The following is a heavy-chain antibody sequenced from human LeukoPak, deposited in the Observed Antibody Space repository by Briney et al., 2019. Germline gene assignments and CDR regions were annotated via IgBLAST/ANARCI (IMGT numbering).Heavy chain of an antibody. J-gene: IGHJ4*02. CDR3: AIEYNYGYGSDY. Sequence: GGSLRLFCAASGFTFSSYAMSWVRQAPGKGLEWVSAISGSGGSTYYADSVKGRFTISRDNSKNTLYLQMNSLRAEDTAVYYCAIEYNYGYGSDYWGQGTLVTVSS. CDR1: GFTFSSYA. V-gene: IGHV3-23*01. CDR2: ISGSGGST. D-gene: IGHD5-18*01.